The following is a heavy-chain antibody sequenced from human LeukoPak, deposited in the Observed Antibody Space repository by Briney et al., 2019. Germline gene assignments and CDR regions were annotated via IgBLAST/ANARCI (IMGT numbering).Heavy chain of an antibody. V-gene: IGHV3-23*01. CDR3: AKKRDAFDI. CDR2: LTDSGGTT. J-gene: IGHJ3*02. Sequence: GGSLRLSCVASGFTFSSYAMGWVRQAPGKRPEWVSSLTDSGGTTYYVDSVKGRFTISRDNSKNTLYLHMNSLRAEDTAMYYRAKKRDAFDIWGQGTVVAVSS. D-gene: IGHD5-24*01. CDR1: GFTFSSYA.